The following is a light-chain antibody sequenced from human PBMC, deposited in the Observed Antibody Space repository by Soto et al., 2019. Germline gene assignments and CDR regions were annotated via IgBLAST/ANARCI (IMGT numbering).Light chain of an antibody. CDR2: SAS. CDR1: QTVSGNY. Sequence: PGERATLSCSASQTVSGNYLAWYHQKPGQAPRLLIHSASTRAPGIPDRFGASGAGTDFTLTISRLEPEDSAVYYCQQYSASPRTFGPGTKVDIK. V-gene: IGKV3-20*01. J-gene: IGKJ3*01. CDR3: QQYSASPRT.